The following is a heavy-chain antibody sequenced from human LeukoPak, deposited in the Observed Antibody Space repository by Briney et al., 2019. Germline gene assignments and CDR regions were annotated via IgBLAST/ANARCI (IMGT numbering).Heavy chain of an antibody. CDR2: ISYSGSTT. CDR1: GFTFTNFE. CDR3: ARAGPPAFDP. J-gene: IGHJ5*02. Sequence: TGGSLRLSCAASGFTFTNFEMNWVRQAPGKGLEWVSYISYSGSTTSYADSVKGRFTISREKDKNSLYLQMHSLRAEDTAVYYCARAGPPAFDPWGQGTLVTVSS. V-gene: IGHV3-48*03.